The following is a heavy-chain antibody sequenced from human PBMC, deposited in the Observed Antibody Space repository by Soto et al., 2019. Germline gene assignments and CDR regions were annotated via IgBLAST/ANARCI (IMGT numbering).Heavy chain of an antibody. CDR1: GGSISSGGYY. CDR2: IYYSGST. V-gene: IGHV4-31*03. Sequence: PSETLSLTCTVSGGSISSGGYYWSWIRQHPGKGLEWIGYIYYSGSTYYNPSLKSRVTISVDTSKNQFSLKLSSVTAADTAVYYCARLREYSGYDPTGFDYWGQGTLVTAPQ. CDR3: ARLREYSGYDPTGFDY. J-gene: IGHJ4*02. D-gene: IGHD5-12*01.